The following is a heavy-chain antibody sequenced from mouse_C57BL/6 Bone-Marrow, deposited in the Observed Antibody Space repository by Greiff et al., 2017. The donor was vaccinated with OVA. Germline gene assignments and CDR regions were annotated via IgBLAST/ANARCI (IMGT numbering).Heavy chain of an antibody. CDR2: IYPGSGST. CDR3: ARAPDNDDVDFYYIDY. Sequence: QVQLQQPGAELVKPGASVKMSCKASGYTFTSYWITWVKQRPGQGLEWIGDIYPGSGSTNYNEKFKSKATLTVDTSSSTAYMQLISLTSEDSAVYYCARAPDNDDVDFYYIDYWGQGTTLTVSS. V-gene: IGHV1-55*01. D-gene: IGHD2-1*01. J-gene: IGHJ2*01. CDR1: GYTFTSYW.